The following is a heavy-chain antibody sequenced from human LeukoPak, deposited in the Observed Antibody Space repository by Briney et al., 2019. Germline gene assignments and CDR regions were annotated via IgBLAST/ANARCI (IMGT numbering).Heavy chain of an antibody. V-gene: IGHV3-21*01. CDR1: GFTFSSYS. CDR3: ARGRAVAGTGYGY. J-gene: IGHJ4*02. D-gene: IGHD6-19*01. Sequence: GGSLRPSCAASGFTFSSYSMNWVRQAPGKGLEWVSSISSSSSYIYYADSVKGRFTISRDNAKNSLYLQMNSLRAEDTAVYYCARGRAVAGTGYGYWGQGTLVTVSS. CDR2: ISSSSSYI.